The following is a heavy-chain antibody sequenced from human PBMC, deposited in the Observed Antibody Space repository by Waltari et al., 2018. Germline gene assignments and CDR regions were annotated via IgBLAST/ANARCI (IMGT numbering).Heavy chain of an antibody. D-gene: IGHD3-16*01. CDR3: TRVLILRGWSQYYFDY. Sequence: EVQLVESGGGLVQPGRSLRLSCTASGFTFGDYAMSWFRQAPGKGLEWVGFIRSKAYGGTTEYAASVKGRFTISRDDSKSIAYLQMNSLKTEDTAVYYCTRVLILRGWSQYYFDYWGQGTLVTVSS. CDR2: IRSKAYGGTT. J-gene: IGHJ4*02. V-gene: IGHV3-49*03. CDR1: GFTFGDYA.